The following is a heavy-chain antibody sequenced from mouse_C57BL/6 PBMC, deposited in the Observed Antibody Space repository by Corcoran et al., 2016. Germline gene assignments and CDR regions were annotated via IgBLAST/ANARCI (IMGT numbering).Heavy chain of an antibody. Sequence: QVTLKEFGPGILQSSQTLSLTCSFSGFSLSTSGMGVSWIRQPSGKGLEWLAHIYWDDDKRYNPSLKSRLTISKDTSRNQVFLKITSVDTADTATYYCARRARDDWYFDVWGTGTTVTVSS. J-gene: IGHJ1*03. CDR1: GFSLSTSGMG. CDR2: IYWDDDK. D-gene: IGHD3-3*01. V-gene: IGHV8-12*01. CDR3: ARRARDDWYFDV.